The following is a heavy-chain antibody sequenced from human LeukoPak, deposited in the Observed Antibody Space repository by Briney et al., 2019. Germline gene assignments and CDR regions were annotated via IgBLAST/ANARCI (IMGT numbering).Heavy chain of an antibody. CDR2: ISWNSGSI. CDR1: GFTFDDYA. D-gene: IGHD4/OR15-4a*01. V-gene: IGHV3-9*03. J-gene: IGHJ3*02. Sequence: GGSLRLPCAASGFTFDDYAMHWVRQAPGKGLEWVSGISWNSGSIGYADSVKGRFTISRDNAKNSLYLQMNSLRAEDMALYYCAKVGTYDAGAFDIWGQGTMVTVPS. CDR3: AKVGTYDAGAFDI.